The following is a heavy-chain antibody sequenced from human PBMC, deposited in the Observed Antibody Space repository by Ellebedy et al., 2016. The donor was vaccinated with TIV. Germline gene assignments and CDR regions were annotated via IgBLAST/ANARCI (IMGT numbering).Heavy chain of an antibody. Sequence: SETLSLTXAVYGGSFSGYYWCWIRQRPGTGLEWIGEINHSGSTNYNPFLKRRVTISVDTSKNQFSLKLSSVTVADTAVYYGSRRGDYSYGMDVWGQGTTVTVSS. J-gene: IGHJ6*02. V-gene: IGHV4-34*01. CDR2: INHSGST. CDR3: SRRGDYSYGMDV. CDR1: GGSFSGYY.